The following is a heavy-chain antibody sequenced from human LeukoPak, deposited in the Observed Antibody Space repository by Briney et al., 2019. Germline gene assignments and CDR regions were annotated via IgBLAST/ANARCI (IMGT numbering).Heavy chain of an antibody. V-gene: IGHV4-59*08. Sequence: SETLSLTCTVSGGFISSYYWSWIRQPPGKGLEWIGYIYYSGSTSYNPSLKSRVTMSADTSKNQFSLRLSSVTAADTAVYYCARRGAYSGNDLACYFDLWGRGTLVTVSS. D-gene: IGHD5-12*01. CDR1: GGFISSYY. J-gene: IGHJ2*01. CDR3: ARRGAYSGNDLACYFDL. CDR2: IYYSGST.